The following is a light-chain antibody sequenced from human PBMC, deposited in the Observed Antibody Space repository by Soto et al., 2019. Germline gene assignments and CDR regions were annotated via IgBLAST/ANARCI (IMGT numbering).Light chain of an antibody. J-gene: IGLJ1*01. CDR1: SSDVGSHKL. CDR3: CSNAGGSTYV. V-gene: IGLV2-23*01. CDR2: EAS. Sequence: QSALTQPASVSGSPGQSITISCTGTSSDVGSHKLVSWYRQYPGKAPKLIIFEASKRPSGVSNRFSGSKSGSTASLTISGLQAEDEADYYCCSNAGGSTYVFGTGTKLTVL.